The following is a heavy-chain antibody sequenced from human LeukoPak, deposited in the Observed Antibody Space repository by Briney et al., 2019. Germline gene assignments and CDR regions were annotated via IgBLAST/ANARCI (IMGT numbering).Heavy chain of an antibody. CDR1: GASISSNDYY. Sequence: SETLSLTCTVSGASISSNDYYWCWIRQPPWKGLEWLGRIYYSGSTYYKPSLQSRVTISVDTSKNQFSMKLTSVTAADTAVYYCARRGRGSWVGGFLDYWGQGTLVTVSS. J-gene: IGHJ4*02. CDR2: IYYSGST. CDR3: ARRGRGSWVGGFLDY. D-gene: IGHD6-13*01. V-gene: IGHV4-39*01.